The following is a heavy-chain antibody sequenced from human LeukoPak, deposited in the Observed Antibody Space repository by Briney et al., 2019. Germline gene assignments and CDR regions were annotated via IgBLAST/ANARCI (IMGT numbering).Heavy chain of an antibody. D-gene: IGHD3-16*02. CDR3: ARDATDYVWGSYRF. CDR2: ISAYNGNT. J-gene: IGHJ4*02. CDR1: GYTFTSYG. Sequence: ASVKVSCKASGYTFTSYGISWARQAPGQGLEWMGWISAYNGNTNYAQKLQGRVTMTTDTSTSTAYMELRSLRSDDTAVYYCARDATDYVWGSYRFWGQGTLVTVSS. V-gene: IGHV1-18*01.